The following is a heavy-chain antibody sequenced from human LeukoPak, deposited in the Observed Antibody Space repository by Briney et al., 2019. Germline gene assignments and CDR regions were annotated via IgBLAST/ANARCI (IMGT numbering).Heavy chain of an antibody. CDR1: GFTFSTSG. J-gene: IGHJ4*02. CDR2: IWYDGSNK. Sequence: GRSLRLSCAASGFTFSTSGMHWVRQAPGKGLEWVAVIWYDGSNKHYAESVKGRFTISRDNSKNTLYLQMNSLRAEDTAVYYCAKLDYWGQGTLVTVSS. V-gene: IGHV3-33*06. CDR3: AKLDY.